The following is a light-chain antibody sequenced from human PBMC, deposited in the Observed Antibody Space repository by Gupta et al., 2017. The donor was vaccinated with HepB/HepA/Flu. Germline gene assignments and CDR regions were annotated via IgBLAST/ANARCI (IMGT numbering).Light chain of an antibody. J-gene: IGLJ1*01. V-gene: IGLV1-47*01. Sequence: QSVLTQPSSASGTPGQRVTISCSGSSSNIGSNYVYWYQQLPGTDPKLLIYRNNQRPSGVPDRFSGSNSGTSASLAITGLRSEDEADDYCAAWDDSLSGHLVFGTGTKLTVL. CDR3: AAWDDSLSGHLV. CDR2: RNN. CDR1: SSNIGSNY.